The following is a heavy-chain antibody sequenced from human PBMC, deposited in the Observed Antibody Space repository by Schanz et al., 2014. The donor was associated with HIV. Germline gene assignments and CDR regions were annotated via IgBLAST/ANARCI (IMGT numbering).Heavy chain of an antibody. D-gene: IGHD2-15*01. Sequence: QVQLVQSGAEVKKPGASVKVSCKASGYTFTSYGINWVRQAPGQGLEWMGWISAYNGNTNYAQKLQGRVTMTTDTSTSTAYMELRSLTSDDTAVYYCARGYCSGGTCYSGDYWGQGTLVTVSS. J-gene: IGHJ4*02. V-gene: IGHV1-18*01. CDR3: ARGYCSGGTCYSGDY. CDR2: ISAYNGNT. CDR1: GYTFTSYG.